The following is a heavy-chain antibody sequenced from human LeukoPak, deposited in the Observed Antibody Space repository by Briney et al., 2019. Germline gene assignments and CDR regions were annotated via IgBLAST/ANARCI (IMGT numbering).Heavy chain of an antibody. D-gene: IGHD2-2*01. CDR3: ARGSSTSFRFPNDY. V-gene: IGHV3-48*03. CDR1: GFTFSSYE. CDR2: ISSSGSTI. J-gene: IGHJ4*02. Sequence: PGGSLRLSCAASGFTFSSYEMNWVRQAPGKGLEWVSYISSSGSTIYYADSVKGRFTISRDNAKNSLYLQMNSLRAEDTAVYYCARGSSTSFRFPNDYWGQGTLVTVSS.